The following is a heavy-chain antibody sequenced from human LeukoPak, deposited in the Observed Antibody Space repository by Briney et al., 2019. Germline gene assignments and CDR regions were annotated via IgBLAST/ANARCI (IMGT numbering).Heavy chain of an antibody. D-gene: IGHD7-27*01. CDR1: GGSISSGSYY. Sequence: PSETLSLTXTVSGGSISSGSYYWSWIRQPAGKGLEWIGRIYTSGSTNYNPSLKSRVTISVDTSKNQFSLKLSSVTAADTAVYYCARAGRLWVAFDIWGQGTMVTVSS. V-gene: IGHV4-61*02. CDR3: ARAGRLWVAFDI. J-gene: IGHJ3*02. CDR2: IYTSGST.